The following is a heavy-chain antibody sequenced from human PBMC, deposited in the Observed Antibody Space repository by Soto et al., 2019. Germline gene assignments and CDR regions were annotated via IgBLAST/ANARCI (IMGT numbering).Heavy chain of an antibody. V-gene: IGHV4-30-2*01. CDR1: GGSISSGGSC. D-gene: IGHD3-22*01. Sequence: QLQLQESGSGLVKPSQTLSLTCAASGGSISSGGSCWTWIRQPPGKGLEWIGDIYHSGRISNTPSRKKRVTIPVDTSKNQFSPNLKSGAAAGAAVYYCTRGSVVNFDSWGQGTLVTVSS. CDR3: TRGSVVNFDS. J-gene: IGHJ4*02. CDR2: IYHSGRI.